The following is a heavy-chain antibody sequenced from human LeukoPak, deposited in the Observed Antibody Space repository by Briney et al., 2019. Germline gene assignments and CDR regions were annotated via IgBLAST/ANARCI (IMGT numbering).Heavy chain of an antibody. CDR3: ARVPRIEAGATGDWFDP. J-gene: IGHJ5*02. CDR2: IYYSGST. V-gene: IGHV4-59*01. Sequence: SETLSLTCTVSGGSISSYYWSWVGQPPGKGLEGIGFIYYSGSTNYNPSLKSRVTISVDTSKNQFFLNLRSVTAADTAVYYCARVPRIEAGATGDWFDPWGQGTVVTVSS. D-gene: IGHD6-13*01. CDR1: GGSISSYY.